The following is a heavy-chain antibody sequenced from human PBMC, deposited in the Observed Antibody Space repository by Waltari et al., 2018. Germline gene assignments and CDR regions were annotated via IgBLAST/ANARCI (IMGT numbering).Heavy chain of an antibody. CDR3: AHSPITMIVVAPYNWFDP. V-gene: IGHV2-5*01. CDR1: GFSLSTSGVG. Sequence: QITLKESGPTLVKPTQTLTLTCTFSGFSLSTSGVGVGWIRQPPGKALEWLALIYWNDDKRYSPALKSRLTITKDTSKNQVVLTMTNMDPVDTATYYCAHSPITMIVVAPYNWFDPWGQGTLVTVSS. D-gene: IGHD3-22*01. CDR2: IYWNDDK. J-gene: IGHJ5*02.